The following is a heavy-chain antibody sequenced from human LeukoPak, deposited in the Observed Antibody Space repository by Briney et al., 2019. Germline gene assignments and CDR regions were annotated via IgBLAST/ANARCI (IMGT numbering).Heavy chain of an antibody. CDR3: ARVIVVVPAASAHDAFDI. Sequence: GGSLRLSCAASGFTFSSYGMHWVRQAPGKGLEWVAVIWYDGSNKYYADSVKGRFTISRDNSKNTLYLQMNSLRAEDTAVYYCARVIVVVPAASAHDAFDIWXQGTMVTVSS. V-gene: IGHV3-33*01. CDR1: GFTFSSYG. D-gene: IGHD2-2*01. CDR2: IWYDGSNK. J-gene: IGHJ3*02.